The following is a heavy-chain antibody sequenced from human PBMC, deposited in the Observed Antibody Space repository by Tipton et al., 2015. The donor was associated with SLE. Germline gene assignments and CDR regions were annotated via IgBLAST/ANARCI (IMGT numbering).Heavy chain of an antibody. J-gene: IGHJ4*02. CDR3: ARVSGEYRDY. D-gene: IGHD4-17*01. V-gene: IGHV3-21*03. Sequence: SLRLSCAASGFTFTSYTMNWVRQAPGTGLEWVSSITSGGSYISYADSVKGRFTISRDNAKNSLFLQMNSLRAEDTAVYYCARVSGEYRDYWGQGTLVTVSS. CDR2: ITSGGSYI. CDR1: GFTFTSYT.